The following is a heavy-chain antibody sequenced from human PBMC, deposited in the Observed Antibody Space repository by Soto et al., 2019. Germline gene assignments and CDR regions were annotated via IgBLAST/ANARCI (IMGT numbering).Heavy chain of an antibody. D-gene: IGHD3-3*01. J-gene: IGHJ3*02. CDR3: ASLLRVTTYGVVIMTGFDT. V-gene: IGHV4-39*01. CDR1: CESVSSSPYG. Sequence: PPEKLGHTYSVSCESVSSSPYGSGWFRQPPRKGLVWVGNIYFTVRAYYNPSLESRVTISAETSKNQFSLNLTSVTAADTAVYYCASLLRVTTYGVVIMTGFDTWGQGTMV. CDR2: IYFTVRA.